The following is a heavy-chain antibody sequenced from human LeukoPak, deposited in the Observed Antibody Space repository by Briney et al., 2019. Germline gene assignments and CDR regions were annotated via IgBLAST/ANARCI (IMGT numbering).Heavy chain of an antibody. CDR2: MNPNSGNT. CDR3: ARDKDSSFDY. D-gene: IGHD6-13*01. V-gene: IGHV1-18*01. CDR1: GYTFTSYD. J-gene: IGHJ4*02. Sequence: ASVKVSCKASGYTFTSYDINWVRQATGQGLEWMGWMNPNSGNTNYAQKLQGRVTMTTDTSTSTAYMELRSLRSDDTAVYYCARDKDSSFDYWGQGTLVTVSS.